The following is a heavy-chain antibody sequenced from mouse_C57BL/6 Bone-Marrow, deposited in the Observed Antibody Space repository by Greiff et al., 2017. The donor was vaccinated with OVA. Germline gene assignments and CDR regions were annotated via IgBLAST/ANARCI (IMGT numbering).Heavy chain of an antibody. Sequence: QVQLKESGAELMKPGASVKLSCKATGYTFTGYWIEWVKQRPGHGLEWIGEILPGSGSTNYNEKFKGKATFTADTSSNTAYMQLSSLTTEDSAIYYCAREERVTYDGYYGFAYWGQGTLVTVSA. D-gene: IGHD2-3*01. CDR1: GYTFTGYW. CDR3: AREERVTYDGYYGFAY. V-gene: IGHV1-9*01. CDR2: ILPGSGST. J-gene: IGHJ3*01.